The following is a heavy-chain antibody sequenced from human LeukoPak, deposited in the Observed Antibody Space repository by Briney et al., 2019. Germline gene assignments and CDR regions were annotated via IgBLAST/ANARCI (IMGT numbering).Heavy chain of an antibody. J-gene: IGHJ4*02. D-gene: IGHD5-12*01. CDR2: IKQDGSEK. CDR1: GFTFSSYW. Sequence: PGGSLRLSCAASGFTFSSYWMRWVRQAPGKGLEWVANIKQDGSEKYYVDSVKGRFTISRDNSKNTLYLQMNSLRAEDTAVYYCARAGYSGYDCWGQGTLVTVSS. V-gene: IGHV3-7*03. CDR3: ARAGYSGYDC.